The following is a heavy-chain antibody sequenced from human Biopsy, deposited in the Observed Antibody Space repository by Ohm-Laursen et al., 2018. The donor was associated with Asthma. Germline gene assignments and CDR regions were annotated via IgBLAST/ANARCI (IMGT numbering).Heavy chain of an antibody. CDR2: INSVFGTT. CDR3: ARKAGSCISRTCFSLDF. V-gene: IGHV1-69*01. CDR1: GGTFNTYV. Sequence: SSVKVSCRSLGGTFNTYVIGWVRQAPGQGLEWMGGINSVFGTTTYPQKFQDRVTITADDSTSTVYMELSSLRSEDTAVYYCARKAGSCISRTCFSLDFWGQGTLVTVSS. J-gene: IGHJ4*02. D-gene: IGHD2-2*01.